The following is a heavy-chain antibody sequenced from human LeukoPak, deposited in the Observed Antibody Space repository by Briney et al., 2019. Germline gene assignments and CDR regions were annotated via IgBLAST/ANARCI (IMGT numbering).Heavy chain of an antibody. D-gene: IGHD4-17*01. J-gene: IGHJ3*02. Sequence: SQTLSLTCTVSGGSISSGGYYWSWIRQHPGKGLEWIGYIYYSGSTYYNPSLKSRVTISVDTSKNQFSLKLSSVTAADTAVYYCARLHDYGDQDAFDIWGQGAMVTVSS. CDR2: IYYSGST. CDR3: ARLHDYGDQDAFDI. CDR1: GGSISSGGYY. V-gene: IGHV4-30-4*08.